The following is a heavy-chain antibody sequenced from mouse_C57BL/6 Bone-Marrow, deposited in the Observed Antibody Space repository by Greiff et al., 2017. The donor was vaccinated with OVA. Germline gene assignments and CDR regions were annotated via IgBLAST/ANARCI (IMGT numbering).Heavy chain of an antibody. D-gene: IGHD1-1*01. CDR2: IDPETGGT. CDR3: TRGSHYYGSSVYYAMDY. Sequence: VQLVESGAELVRPGASVTLSCKASGYTFTDYEMHWVKQTPVHGLEWIGAIDPETGGTAYNQKFKGKAILTADKSSSTAYMELRSLTSEDSAVYYCTRGSHYYGSSVYYAMDYWGQGTSVTVSS. J-gene: IGHJ4*01. CDR1: GYTFTDYE. V-gene: IGHV1-15*01.